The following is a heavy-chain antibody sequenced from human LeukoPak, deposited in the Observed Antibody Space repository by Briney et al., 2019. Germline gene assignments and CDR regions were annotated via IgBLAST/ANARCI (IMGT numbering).Heavy chain of an antibody. V-gene: IGHV4-59*08. Sequence: SETLSLTCTVSGASISNFCWSWIRQSPGRGLEWIGFVCYSGTTNHNPSLKSRVTISGDTSKNQFSLKLTSVIAADTAVYYCARQSSSLSQFDSWGQGTLVTVSP. J-gene: IGHJ4*02. CDR3: ARQSSSLSQFDS. D-gene: IGHD2-2*01. CDR2: VCYSGTT. CDR1: GASISNFC.